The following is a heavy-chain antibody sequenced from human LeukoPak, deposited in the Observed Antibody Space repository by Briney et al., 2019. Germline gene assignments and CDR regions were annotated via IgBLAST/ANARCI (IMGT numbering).Heavy chain of an antibody. V-gene: IGHV3-74*01. D-gene: IGHD3-22*01. CDR1: GFTFSNYW. J-gene: IGHJ1*01. CDR3: ARAPSEIGGYYPEYFRH. Sequence: GGSLRLSCAAAGFTFSNYWMHWVRHAPGKGLVWVSRIKSDGRTNYADSVKGRFTISRDNAKNTVSLQMNSLRAEDTGVYYCARAPSEIGGYYPEYFRHWGQGTLVTVSS. CDR2: IKSDGRT.